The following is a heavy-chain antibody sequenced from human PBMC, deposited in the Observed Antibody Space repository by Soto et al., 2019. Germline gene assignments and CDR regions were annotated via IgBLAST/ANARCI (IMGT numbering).Heavy chain of an antibody. D-gene: IGHD3-16*02. CDR3: ARDGRRGLSDYFGY. CDR2: IYYSGST. J-gene: IGHJ4*02. Sequence: QVQLQESGPGLVKPSQTLSLTCTVSGGSISSGDYYWSWIRQPPGKGLEWIGYIYYSGSTNYNPSLKSRVTISVDTSKNQYSLKLSSVTAADTAVYYCARDGRRGLSDYFGYWGQGTLVTVSS. CDR1: GGSISSGDYY. V-gene: IGHV4-30-4*01.